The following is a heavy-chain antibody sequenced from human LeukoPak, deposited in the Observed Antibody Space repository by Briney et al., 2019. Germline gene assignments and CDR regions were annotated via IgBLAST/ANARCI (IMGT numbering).Heavy chain of an antibody. CDR3: ARDLEYGSSVGNYFDY. J-gene: IGHJ4*02. CDR2: ISSSSSYI. V-gene: IGHV3-21*01. Sequence: GGSLRLSCAASGFTFSSYSMNWVRQAPGKGLEWVSSISSSSSYIYCADSVKGRFTISKDNAKNSLYLQMNSLRAEDTAVYYCARDLEYGSSVGNYFDYWGQGTLVTVSS. D-gene: IGHD6-6*01. CDR1: GFTFSSYS.